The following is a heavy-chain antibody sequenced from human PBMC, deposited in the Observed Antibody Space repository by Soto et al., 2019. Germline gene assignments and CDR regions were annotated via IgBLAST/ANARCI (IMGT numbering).Heavy chain of an antibody. CDR2: IYYSGDT. Sequence: PLELPPLTSPVSGGSISSYYWSWIRQPPGKGLEWIAYIYYSGDTNYNPSLKSRVTISVDTSKNQFSLKLSSLTAADTAVYYCARVTYSSSWYYFDYWGQGTLVTAPQ. J-gene: IGHJ4*02. V-gene: IGHV4-59*08. D-gene: IGHD6-13*01. CDR3: ARVTYSSSWYYFDY. CDR1: GGSISSYY.